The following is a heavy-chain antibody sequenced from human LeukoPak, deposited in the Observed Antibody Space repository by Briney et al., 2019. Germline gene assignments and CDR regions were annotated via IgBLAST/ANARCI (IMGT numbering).Heavy chain of an antibody. CDR1: GYTFISYG. CDR3: ARDATYGDYARGYFDY. J-gene: IGHJ4*02. CDR2: ISAYNGNT. Sequence: ASVKVSCKASGYTFISYGISWVRQAPGQGLAWMAWISAYNGNTNYAEQLQGRAILTTDTSTSTAYMELRSLRSDDTAVYYCARDATYGDYARGYFDYWGQGTLVTVSS. V-gene: IGHV1-18*01. D-gene: IGHD4-17*01.